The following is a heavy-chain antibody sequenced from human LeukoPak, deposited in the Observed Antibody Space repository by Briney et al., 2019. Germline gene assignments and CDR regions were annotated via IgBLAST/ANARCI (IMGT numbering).Heavy chain of an antibody. Sequence: GGSLRLSCTVSGFTVSSNSWSWVRQAPGKGLEWVSFIYSGGNTHYSDSVKGRFTISRDNSKNTLYLQMNRLRAEDTAMYYCAKGLNSGGTCYTPGQHWGQGTLVTVSS. D-gene: IGHD2-15*01. CDR3: AKGLNSGGTCYTPGQH. CDR1: GFTVSSNS. V-gene: IGHV3-53*05. J-gene: IGHJ1*01. CDR2: IYSGGNT.